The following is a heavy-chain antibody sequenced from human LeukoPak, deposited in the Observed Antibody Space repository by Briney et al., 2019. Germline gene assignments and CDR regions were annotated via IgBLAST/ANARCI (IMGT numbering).Heavy chain of an antibody. D-gene: IGHD2-2*01. CDR2: IAYDGNNK. CDR1: GFIFNDCA. CDR3: ARDYSPAAIAGDYYFDY. J-gene: IGHJ4*02. V-gene: IGHV3-30-3*01. Sequence: GRSLRLSCAASGFIFNDCAMHWVRQAPGKGLEWVAVIAYDGNNKYYADSVKGRFTISRDYSKNTMYLQVNSLRAEDTAVYYCARDYSPAAIAGDYYFDYWGQGTLVTVSS.